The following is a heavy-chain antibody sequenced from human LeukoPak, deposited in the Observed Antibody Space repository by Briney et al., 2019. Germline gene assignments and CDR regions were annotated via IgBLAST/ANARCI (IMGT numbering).Heavy chain of an antibody. CDR3: ARQEGSTWEYNCFDP. CDR2: IFHSATSYYSGTS. J-gene: IGHJ5*02. Sequence: SETLSLTCTVSGGSISSGDYYWGWLRQPLGKGLEWIGTIFHSATSYYSGTSYFNASLKSRVTISVDTPKNQFSLKMKSVTAADTAAYYCARQEGSTWEYNCFDPWGQGTLVTVSS. D-gene: IGHD6-13*01. CDR1: GGSISSGDYY. V-gene: IGHV4-39*01.